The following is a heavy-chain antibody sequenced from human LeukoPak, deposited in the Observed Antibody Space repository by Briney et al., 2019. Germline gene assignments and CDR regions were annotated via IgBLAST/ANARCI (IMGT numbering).Heavy chain of an antibody. Sequence: SEALSLTCAVYGGSFSGYYWSWIRQPPGKGLEWIGEINHSGSTNYNPSLKSRVTISVDTSKNQFSLKLSSVTAADTAVYYCASKGIVGATRAAFDIWGQGTMVTVSS. V-gene: IGHV4-34*01. CDR1: GGSFSGYY. CDR3: ASKGIVGATRAAFDI. CDR2: INHSGST. J-gene: IGHJ3*02. D-gene: IGHD1-26*01.